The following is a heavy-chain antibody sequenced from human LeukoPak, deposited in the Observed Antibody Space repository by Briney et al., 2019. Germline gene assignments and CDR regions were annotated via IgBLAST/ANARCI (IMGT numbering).Heavy chain of an antibody. J-gene: IGHJ4*02. D-gene: IGHD4-17*01. CDR2: ISSSSSYI. CDR3: ARGLHYGDYADY. V-gene: IGHV3-21*01. Sequence: KPGGSLRLSCAASGFTFSSYSMNWVRQAPGKGLEWVSSISSSSSYIYYADSVKGRFTISRDNAKNSLYLQMNSLRAEDTAVYYCARGLHYGDYADYWGQGTLVTVSS. CDR1: GFTFSSYS.